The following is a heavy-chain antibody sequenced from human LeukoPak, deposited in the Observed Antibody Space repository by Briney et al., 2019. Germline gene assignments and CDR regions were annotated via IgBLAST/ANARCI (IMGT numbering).Heavy chain of an antibody. J-gene: IGHJ6*02. CDR3: ARVRLMVRGVIITGSYYYGMDV. CDR1: GYTFTSSD. D-gene: IGHD3-10*01. Sequence: GASVKVSCKASGYTFTSSDINWVRQATGQGLEWMGWMNPNSGNTGYAQKFQGRVTMTRNTSISTAYMELSSLRSEDTAVYYCARVRLMVRGVIITGSYYYGMDVWGQGTTVTVSS. CDR2: MNPNSGNT. V-gene: IGHV1-8*01.